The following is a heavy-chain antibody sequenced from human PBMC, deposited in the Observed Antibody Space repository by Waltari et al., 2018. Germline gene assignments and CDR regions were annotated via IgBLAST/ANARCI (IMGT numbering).Heavy chain of an antibody. CDR1: GYTFTGYY. D-gene: IGHD6-19*01. CDR3: ARHPDRYSSGWWYYYGMDV. Sequence: QVQLVQSGAEVKKPGASVKVSCKASGYTFTGYYMHWVRQAPGQGLEWMGWINPNSGGTNYAKKCQGRGTMTRDTSISTAYMELIRLRSDDTAVYYCARHPDRYSSGWWYYYGMDVWGQGTTVTVSS. V-gene: IGHV1-2*02. J-gene: IGHJ6*02. CDR2: INPNSGGT.